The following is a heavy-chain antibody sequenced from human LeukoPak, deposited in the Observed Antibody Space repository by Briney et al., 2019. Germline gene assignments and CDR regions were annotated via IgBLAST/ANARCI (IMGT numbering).Heavy chain of an antibody. CDR2: IYYSGST. D-gene: IGHD3-9*01. CDR3: ARSVGNYDILTGYQPEQTFDY. V-gene: IGHV4-39*01. J-gene: IGHJ4*02. Sequence: GSLRLSCAASGFTVSSNYMSWVRQPPGKGLEWIGSIYYSGSTYYNPSLKSRVTISVDTSKNQFSLKLSSVTAADTAVYYCARSVGNYDILTGYQPEQTFDYWGQGTLVTVSS. CDR1: GFTVSSNY.